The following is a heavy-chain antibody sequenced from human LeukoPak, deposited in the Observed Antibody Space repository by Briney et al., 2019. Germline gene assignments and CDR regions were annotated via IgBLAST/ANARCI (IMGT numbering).Heavy chain of an antibody. J-gene: IGHJ4*02. CDR3: ARESVTGRSLDY. CDR2: IWYDGSNK. CDR1: GFTFSSYG. V-gene: IGHV3-33*01. D-gene: IGHD1-20*01. Sequence: GRSLRLSCAASGFTFSSYGMHWVRQAPGKGLEWVAVIWYDGSNKYYADSVKGRFTISRDNSKNTLHLQMNSLRAEDTAVYYCARESVTGRSLDYWGQGTLVTVSS.